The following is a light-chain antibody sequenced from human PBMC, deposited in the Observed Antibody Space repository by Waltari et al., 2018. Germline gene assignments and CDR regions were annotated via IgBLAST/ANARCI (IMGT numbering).Light chain of an antibody. J-gene: IGKJ4*01. CDR3: MQALQPPLS. CDR1: QTLLFVNGYDY. CDR2: RGS. Sequence: DIVLIQSPLSLSVTPGEPASISCRSSQTLLFVNGYDYLDWYVQKPGQSPRRLITRGSSRAPGVPARFSGSGSGTDFTLEITRVEPEDVGIYYCMQALQPPLSFGGGTRVEI. V-gene: IGKV2-28*01.